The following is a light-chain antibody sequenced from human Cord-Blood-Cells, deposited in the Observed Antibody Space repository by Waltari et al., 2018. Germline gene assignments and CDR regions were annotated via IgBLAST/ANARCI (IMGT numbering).Light chain of an antibody. Sequence: SYELTQPPSVSVSLGQTASITCSGDKSGDKYACWYQQKPCQSPVLVIYKDSKRPSVIPERFSGSNSGNTATLTISGTQAMDEADYYCQAWDSSTAVVFGGGTKLTVL. V-gene: IGLV3-1*01. CDR3: QAWDSSTAVV. CDR2: KDS. J-gene: IGLJ2*01. CDR1: KSGDKY.